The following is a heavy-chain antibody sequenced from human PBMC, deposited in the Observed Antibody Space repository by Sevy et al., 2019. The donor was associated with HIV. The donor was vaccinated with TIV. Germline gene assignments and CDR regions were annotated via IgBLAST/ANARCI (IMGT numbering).Heavy chain of an antibody. CDR1: GFTFSSYA. CDR2: ISGSGGST. CDR3: AQAGTRSTYYYGSGSPEAGFDP. D-gene: IGHD3-10*01. V-gene: IGHV3-23*01. J-gene: IGHJ5*02. Sequence: GGSLRLSCAASGFTFSSYAMSWVRQAPGKGLEWVSAISGSGGSTYYADSVKGRFTISRDNSKNTLYLQMNSLRAEDTAVYYCAQAGTRSTYYYGSGSPEAGFDPWGQGTLVTVSS.